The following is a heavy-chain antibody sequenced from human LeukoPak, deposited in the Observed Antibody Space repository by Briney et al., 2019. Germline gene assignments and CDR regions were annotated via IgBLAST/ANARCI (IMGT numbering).Heavy chain of an antibody. J-gene: IGHJ4*02. Sequence: QTGGSLRLSCAASGFTVSSNYMSWVRQAPGKGLEWVSVIYSGGSTYYADSVKGRFTISRDNSKNTLYLQMNSLRAEDTAVYYCARERNRSWELLDYWGQGTLVTVSS. CDR2: IYSGGST. CDR3: ARERNRSWELLDY. V-gene: IGHV3-66*01. CDR1: GFTVSSNY. D-gene: IGHD1-26*01.